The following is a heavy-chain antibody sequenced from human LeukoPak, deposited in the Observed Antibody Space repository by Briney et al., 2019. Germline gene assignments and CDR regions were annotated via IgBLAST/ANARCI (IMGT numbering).Heavy chain of an antibody. CDR1: GYFISTGYY. D-gene: IGHD2-8*01. J-gene: IGHJ4*02. Sequence: PSETLSLTCAVSGYFISTGYYWGWIRQPPGKGLEWIGSLYHSGSTYYNPSLKSRVTISVDTSKNYFSLKLSSVTAADTAVYYCARDTYCTNGVCYLDYWGQGTLVTVSS. V-gene: IGHV4-38-2*02. CDR2: LYHSGST. CDR3: ARDTYCTNGVCYLDY.